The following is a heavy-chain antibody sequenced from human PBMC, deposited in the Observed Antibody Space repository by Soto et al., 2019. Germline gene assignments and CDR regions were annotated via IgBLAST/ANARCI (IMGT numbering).Heavy chain of an antibody. CDR1: GGSISSGGYS. CDR3: ARTYGSTNNWFDP. J-gene: IGHJ5*02. V-gene: IGHV4-30-2*01. CDR2: IYHSGST. D-gene: IGHD2-2*03. Sequence: SETLSLTCAVSGGSISSGGYSWSWIRQPPGKGLEWIGYIYHSGSTYYNPSLKSRVTISVDRSKNQFSLKLSSVTAADTAVYYCARTYGSTNNWFDPWGQGTLVTVSS.